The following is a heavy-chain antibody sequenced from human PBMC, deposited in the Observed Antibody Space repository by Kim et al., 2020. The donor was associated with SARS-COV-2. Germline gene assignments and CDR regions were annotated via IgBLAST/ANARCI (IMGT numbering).Heavy chain of an antibody. CDR1: GGSISSYY. Sequence: SETLSLTCTVSGGSISSYYWSWIRQPPGKGLEWIGYIYYSGSTNYNPSLKSRVTISVDTSKNQFSLKLSSVTAADTAVYYCARGRGFRGVIKGYWGQGTLVTVSS. D-gene: IGHD3-10*01. CDR2: IYYSGST. V-gene: IGHV4-59*01. J-gene: IGHJ4*02. CDR3: ARGRGFRGVIKGY.